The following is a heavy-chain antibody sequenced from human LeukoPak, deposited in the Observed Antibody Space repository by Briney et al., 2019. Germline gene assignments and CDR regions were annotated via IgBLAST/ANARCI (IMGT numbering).Heavy chain of an antibody. J-gene: IGHJ4*02. CDR3: AKDLEEVVVITLDY. CDR2: ISYDGSNK. CDR1: GFTFSSYG. V-gene: IGHV3-30*18. D-gene: IGHD3-22*01. Sequence: PGRSLRLSCAASGFTFSSYGMHWVRQAPGKGLEWVAIISYDGSNKYYADSVKGRFTISRDNSKNTLYLQMNSLGVEDTAVYYCAKDLEEVVVITLDYWGQGTLVTVSS.